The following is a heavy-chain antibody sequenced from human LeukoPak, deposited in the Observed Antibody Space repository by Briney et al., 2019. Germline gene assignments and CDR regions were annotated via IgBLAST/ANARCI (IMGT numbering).Heavy chain of an antibody. V-gene: IGHV1-69*05. CDR3: ARVSTSPYYYYYYMDV. J-gene: IGHJ6*03. D-gene: IGHD2-2*01. CDR2: IIPIFGTA. CDR1: GGTFSSYA. Sequence: ASVKVSCKASGGTFSSYAISWVRQAPGQGLEWMGGIIPIFGTANYAQKFQGRVTITTDESTSTAYMELSSLRSEDTAVYYCARVSTSPYYYYYYMDVWGKGTTVTVSS.